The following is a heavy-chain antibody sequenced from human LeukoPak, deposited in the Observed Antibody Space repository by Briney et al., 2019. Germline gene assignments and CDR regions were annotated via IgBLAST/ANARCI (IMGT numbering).Heavy chain of an antibody. D-gene: IGHD2-8*01. CDR1: GFTFYDYG. Sequence: GGSLRLSCAASGFTFYDYGMSWVRQAPGEGLEWVSGMNWNGGSTGYADSVKGRFTISRDNAKNSLYLQMNSLRAEDTALYYCARAPYVRYMDVWGKGTTVIVSS. CDR3: ARAPYVRYMDV. CDR2: MNWNGGST. J-gene: IGHJ6*03. V-gene: IGHV3-20*04.